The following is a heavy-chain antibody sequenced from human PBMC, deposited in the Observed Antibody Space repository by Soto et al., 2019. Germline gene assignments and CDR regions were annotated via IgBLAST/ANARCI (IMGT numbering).Heavy chain of an antibody. V-gene: IGHV1-24*01. J-gene: IGHJ6*02. Sequence: ASVKVSCKVSGYTLTELSMHWVRQAPGKGLEWMGGFDPEDGETIYAQKFQGRVTMTEDTSTDTAYMELSSLRSEDTAVYYCATWWQWLVRHYYYGMDVWGQGTTVTVSS. CDR2: FDPEDGET. D-gene: IGHD6-19*01. CDR1: GYTLTELS. CDR3: ATWWQWLVRHYYYGMDV.